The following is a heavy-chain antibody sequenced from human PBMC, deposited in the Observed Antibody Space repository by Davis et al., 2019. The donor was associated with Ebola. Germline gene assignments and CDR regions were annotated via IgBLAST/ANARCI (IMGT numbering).Heavy chain of an antibody. CDR3: ARALGYCSSTSCYTNWFDP. D-gene: IGHD2-2*01. Sequence: AASVKVSCKASGYTFTSYYMHWVRQAPGQGLEWMGIINPSGGSTSYAQKFQGRVTMTRDTSTSTVYMELRSLRSDDTAVYYCARALGYCSSTSCYTNWFDPWGQGTLVTVSS. CDR2: INPSGGST. CDR1: GYTFTSYY. V-gene: IGHV1-46*01. J-gene: IGHJ5*02.